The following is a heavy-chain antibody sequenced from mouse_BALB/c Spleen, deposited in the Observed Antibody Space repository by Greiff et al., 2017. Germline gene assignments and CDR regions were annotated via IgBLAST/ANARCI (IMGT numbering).Heavy chain of an antibody. CDR3: ARWGSFYDYDGGGYAMDY. CDR1: GFTFSSFG. D-gene: IGHD2-4*01. J-gene: IGHJ4*01. V-gene: IGHV5-17*02. Sequence: EVQLVESGGGLVQPGGSRKLSCAASGFTFSSFGMHWVRQAPEKGLEWVAYIRSGSSTIYYADTVKGRFTISRDNPKNTLFLQMTSLRSEDTAMYYCARWGSFYDYDGGGYAMDYWGQGTSVTVSS. CDR2: IRSGSSTI.